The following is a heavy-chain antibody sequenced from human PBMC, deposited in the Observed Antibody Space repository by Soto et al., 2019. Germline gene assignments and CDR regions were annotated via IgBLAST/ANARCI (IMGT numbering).Heavy chain of an antibody. Sequence: QVQLVESGGGVVQPGRSLRLSCAASGFTFSSYTMHWVRQAPGKGLEWVALISYDGSNKYYADSVKGRFTISRDNSKNTLYLQVNSLRPDDTAVYYCAGAISGTFYGMDVWGRGTTVTVSS. CDR3: AGAISGTFYGMDV. D-gene: IGHD1-1*01. J-gene: IGHJ6*02. V-gene: IGHV3-30-3*01. CDR2: ISYDGSNK. CDR1: GFTFSSYT.